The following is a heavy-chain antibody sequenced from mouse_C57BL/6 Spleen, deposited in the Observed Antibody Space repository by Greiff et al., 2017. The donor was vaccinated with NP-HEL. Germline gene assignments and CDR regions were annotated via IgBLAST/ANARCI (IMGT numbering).Heavy chain of an antibody. J-gene: IGHJ1*03. CDR1: GFTFTDYY. D-gene: IGHD2-1*01. CDR2: IRNKANGYTT. CDR3: ARSNGNYGYFDV. Sequence: EVHLVESGGGLVQPGGSLSLSCAASGFTFTDYYMSWVRQPPGKALEWLGFIRNKANGYTTEYSASVKGRFTISRDNSQSILYLQMNALRAEDSATYYCARSNGNYGYFDVWGTGTTVTVSS. V-gene: IGHV7-3*01.